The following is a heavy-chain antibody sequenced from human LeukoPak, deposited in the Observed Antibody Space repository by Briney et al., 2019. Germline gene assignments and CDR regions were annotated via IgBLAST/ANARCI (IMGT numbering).Heavy chain of an antibody. CDR3: ARDSSSWRGYGDY. J-gene: IGHJ4*02. Sequence: PGGSMRPSCAASGFTFSSYSMNWVRQAPGKGLEWVSSISSSSSYIYYADSVKGRFTISRDNAKNSLYLQMNSLRAEDTAVYYCARDSSSWRGYGDYWGQGTLVTVSS. CDR1: GFTFSSYS. CDR2: ISSSSSYI. V-gene: IGHV3-21*01. D-gene: IGHD6-13*01.